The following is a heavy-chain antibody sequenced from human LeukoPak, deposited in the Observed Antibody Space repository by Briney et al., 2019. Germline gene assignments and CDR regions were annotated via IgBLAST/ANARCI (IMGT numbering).Heavy chain of an antibody. CDR2: ISYDGSNK. J-gene: IGHJ4*02. D-gene: IGHD5-12*01. V-gene: IGHV3-30*18. CDR1: GFTFSSYG. CDR3: AKDSNTGGYSFGS. Sequence: GGALRLSCAASGFTFSSYGMHWVRQAPGKGLEWVAVISYDGSNKYYADSVRGRFTISRDNSKNSLSLEMSSLRTEDTALYYCAKDSNTGGYSFGSWGQGTLVTVTS.